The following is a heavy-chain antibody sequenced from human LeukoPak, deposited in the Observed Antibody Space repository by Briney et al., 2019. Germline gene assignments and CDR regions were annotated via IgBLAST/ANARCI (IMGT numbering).Heavy chain of an antibody. CDR2: IYSGGST. V-gene: IGHV3-66*01. Sequence: GGSLRLSCAASGFNFRSYAFHWVRQAPGKGLEWVSVIYSGGSTYYADSVKGRFTISRDNSKNTLYLQMNSLRAEDTAVYYCASGVEMATIGAFDIWGQGTMVTVSS. CDR1: GFNFRSYA. CDR3: ASGVEMATIGAFDI. D-gene: IGHD5-24*01. J-gene: IGHJ3*02.